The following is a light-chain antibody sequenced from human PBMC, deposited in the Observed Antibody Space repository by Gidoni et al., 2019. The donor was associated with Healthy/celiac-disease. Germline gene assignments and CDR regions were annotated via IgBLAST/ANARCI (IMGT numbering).Light chain of an antibody. V-gene: IGKV3-20*01. CDR3: QQYGCSPFT. CDR2: GAS. CDR1: QSVSSSY. Sequence: ESVLTQSPGTLSLSPGERATLSCRASQSVSSSYLAWYQQKPGQAPRLLIYGASSRATGIPDRFSGSGSGTDFTLTISRLEPEDFAVYYCQQYGCSPFTFGPGTKVDIK. J-gene: IGKJ3*01.